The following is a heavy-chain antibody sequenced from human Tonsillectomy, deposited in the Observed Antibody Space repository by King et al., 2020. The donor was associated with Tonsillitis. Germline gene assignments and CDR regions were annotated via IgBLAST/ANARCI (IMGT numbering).Heavy chain of an antibody. J-gene: IGHJ3*02. CDR1: GFPFSDST. V-gene: IGHV3-73*02. D-gene: IGHD3/OR15-3a*01. CDR3: TRRGLGSDAFDI. CDR2: IRIKPNNYAT. Sequence: VQLVESGGDLVQPGGSLKLSCAASGFPFSDSTIHWVRQASGKGLEWVGRIRIKPNNYATVYAASVKGRFTISRDDSQNTAYLQMNSLKTGDTAVYYCTRRGLGSDAFDIWGHGTMVTVSS.